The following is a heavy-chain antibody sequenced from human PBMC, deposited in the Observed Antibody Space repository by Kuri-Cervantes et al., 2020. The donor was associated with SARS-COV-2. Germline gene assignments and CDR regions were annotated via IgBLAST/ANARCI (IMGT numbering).Heavy chain of an antibody. V-gene: IGHV3-33*01. CDR3: ARDLVPAAMLDY. Sequence: GESLKIPCAASGFTLSSHGMHWVRQAPGKGLEWVAVIWYDGSNKYYADSVKGRFTISRYNSKNTLYLQMNSLRAEDTAVYYCARDLVPAAMLDYWGQGTLVTVSS. CDR1: GFTLSSHG. CDR2: IWYDGSNK. D-gene: IGHD2-2*01. J-gene: IGHJ4*02.